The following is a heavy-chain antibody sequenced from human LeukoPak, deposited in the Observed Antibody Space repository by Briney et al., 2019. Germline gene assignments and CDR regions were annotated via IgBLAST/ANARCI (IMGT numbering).Heavy chain of an antibody. D-gene: IGHD7-27*01. CDR3: ALSGDRDGY. V-gene: IGHV1-69*04. Sequence: ASVKVSCKASGGTFSSYAISWVRQAPGQGLEWMGRIIPILGMANYAQKFQGRVTITADKSTSTAYMELSSLRSEDTAVYYCALSGDRDGYWGQGTLVTVSS. J-gene: IGHJ4*02. CDR2: IIPILGMA. CDR1: GGTFSSYA.